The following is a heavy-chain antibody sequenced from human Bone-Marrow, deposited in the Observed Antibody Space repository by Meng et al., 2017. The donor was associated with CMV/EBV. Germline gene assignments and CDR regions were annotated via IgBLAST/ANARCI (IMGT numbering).Heavy chain of an antibody. J-gene: IGHJ5*02. CDR2: IYHRGST. V-gene: IGHV4-30-2*01. CDR1: GGSIGSGGYS. Sequence: SGGSIGSGGYSWSWLRQQPGKRLEWIGYIYHRGSTYYNPSLTSRVTISVDRSKNQFSLKLSSVTAADTAVYYCARAPVTTSGGWFDPWGQGTLVTVSS. CDR3: ARAPVTTSGGWFDP. D-gene: IGHD4-11*01.